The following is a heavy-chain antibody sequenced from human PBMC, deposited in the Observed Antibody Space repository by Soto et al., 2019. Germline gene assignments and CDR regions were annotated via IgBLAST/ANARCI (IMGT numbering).Heavy chain of an antibody. Sequence: ASVKVSCKASGYTFTGYYMHWVRQAPGQGLEWMGWINPNSGGTNYAQKFQGWVTMTRDTSISTAYMEPSRLRSDDTAVYYCARGRGIAARPIYYYYGMDVWGQGTTVTVSS. CDR2: INPNSGGT. CDR1: GYTFTGYY. CDR3: ARGRGIAARPIYYYYGMDV. V-gene: IGHV1-2*04. J-gene: IGHJ6*02. D-gene: IGHD6-6*01.